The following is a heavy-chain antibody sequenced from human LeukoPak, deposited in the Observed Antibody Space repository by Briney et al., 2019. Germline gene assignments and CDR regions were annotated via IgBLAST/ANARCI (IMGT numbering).Heavy chain of an antibody. V-gene: IGHV4-38-2*01. CDR2: IYHSGST. CDR3: ATLAADILTH. D-gene: IGHD3-9*01. Sequence: SETLSLTCAVSGYSISSGHYWGWIRQPPGKGLEWIGSIYHSGSTYYNPSLKSRVTISVDTSKNQFSLKLSSVTAADTAVYYCATLAADILTHWGQGTLVTVSS. CDR1: GYSISSGHY. J-gene: IGHJ1*01.